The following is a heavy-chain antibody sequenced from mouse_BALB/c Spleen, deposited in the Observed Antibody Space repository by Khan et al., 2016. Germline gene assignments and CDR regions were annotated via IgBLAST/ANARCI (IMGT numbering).Heavy chain of an antibody. CDR3: ASYGSSYPWFAY. J-gene: IGHJ3*01. CDR1: GYTFTSYW. V-gene: IGHV1-7*01. D-gene: IGHD1-1*01. CDR2: INPSTGYT. Sequence: QMQLEESGAELAKPGASVKMSCKASGYTFTSYWMHWVKQRPGQGLEWIGYINPSTGYTEYNQKFKDKATLTADKSSSTAYMQLSSLTSEDTAVYYCASYGSSYPWFAYWGQGTLVTVSA.